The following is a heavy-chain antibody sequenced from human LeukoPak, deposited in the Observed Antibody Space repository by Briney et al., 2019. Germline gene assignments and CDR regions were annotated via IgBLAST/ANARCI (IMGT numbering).Heavy chain of an antibody. Sequence: SGTLSLTCAVSGGSISSSNWWSWVRPPPGKGLEWIGEIYHSGSTNYNPSLKSRVTISVDTSKNQFSLKLSSVTAADTAVYYCARVPAARSGYYFDYWGQGTLVTVSS. CDR3: ARVPAARSGYYFDY. V-gene: IGHV4-4*02. J-gene: IGHJ4*02. CDR1: GGSISSSNW. D-gene: IGHD3-10*01. CDR2: IYHSGST.